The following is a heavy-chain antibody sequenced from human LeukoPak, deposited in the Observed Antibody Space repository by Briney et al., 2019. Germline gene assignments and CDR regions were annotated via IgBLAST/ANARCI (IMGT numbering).Heavy chain of an antibody. D-gene: IGHD3-16*01. CDR1: GGSFSGYY. Sequence: SETLSLTCAVYGGSFSGYYWSWIRQPPGKGLEWIGEINHSGSTNYNPSLKSRVTISVDTPKNQFSLKLSSVTAADTAVYYCASSRGGDYFDYWGQGTLVTVSS. V-gene: IGHV4-34*01. CDR3: ASSRGGDYFDY. J-gene: IGHJ4*02. CDR2: INHSGST.